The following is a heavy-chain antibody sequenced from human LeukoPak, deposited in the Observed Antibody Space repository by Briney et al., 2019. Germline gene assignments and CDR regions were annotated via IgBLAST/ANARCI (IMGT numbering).Heavy chain of an antibody. V-gene: IGHV3-23*01. Sequence: GGSLRLSCAASGFTFSSYGMSWVRQAPGKGLEWVSAISGSGGSTYYADSVKGRFTISRDNSKNTLWLQMNSLKGEDTAVYYCAKSHYVTAIDYWGQGTLVTVSS. CDR2: ISGSGGST. J-gene: IGHJ4*02. D-gene: IGHD2-21*02. CDR3: AKSHYVTAIDY. CDR1: GFTFSSYG.